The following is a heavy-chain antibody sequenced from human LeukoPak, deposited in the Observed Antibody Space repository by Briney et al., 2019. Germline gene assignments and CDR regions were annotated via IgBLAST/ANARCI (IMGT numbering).Heavy chain of an antibody. V-gene: IGHV1-69*04. CDR2: IIPILGIA. D-gene: IGHD6-13*01. CDR3: ARVGQQLVHYFQH. Sequence: SVKVSCKASGGTFSSYAISWVRQAPGQGLEWMGRIIPILGIANYAQKFQGRVTITADKSTSTAYMELRSLRSDDTAVYYCARVGQQLVHYFQHWGQGTLVTVSS. CDR1: GGTFSSYA. J-gene: IGHJ1*01.